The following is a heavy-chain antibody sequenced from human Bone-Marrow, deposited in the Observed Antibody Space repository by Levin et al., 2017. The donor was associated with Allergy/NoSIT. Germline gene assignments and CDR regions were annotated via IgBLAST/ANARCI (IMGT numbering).Heavy chain of an antibody. CDR1: GFTFSSYS. Sequence: GGSLRLSCAASGFTFSSYSMNWVRQAPGKGLEWVSYISSSSSTIYYADSVKGRFTISRDNAKNSLYLQMNSLRAEDTAVYYCARDRPLGQWLVRADYWGQGTLVTVSS. CDR2: ISSSSSTI. J-gene: IGHJ4*02. D-gene: IGHD6-19*01. V-gene: IGHV3-48*01. CDR3: ARDRPLGQWLVRADY.